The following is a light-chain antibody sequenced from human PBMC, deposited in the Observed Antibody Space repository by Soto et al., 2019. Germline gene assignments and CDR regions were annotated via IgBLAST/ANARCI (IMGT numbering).Light chain of an antibody. CDR3: QQSYSTPLT. CDR2: GAS. Sequence: DIQMTQSPSSLSASVGDRVTITCRASQSTSRYLNWYQQKPGKAPKVLIYGASSLQSGVPSRFSGSGSGTDFTLNISSLQPEDFATYYCQQSYSTPLTFGGGTKVEIK. V-gene: IGKV1-39*01. CDR1: QSTSRY. J-gene: IGKJ4*01.